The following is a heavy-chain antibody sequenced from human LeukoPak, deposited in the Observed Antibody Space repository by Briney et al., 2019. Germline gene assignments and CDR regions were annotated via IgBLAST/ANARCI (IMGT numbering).Heavy chain of an antibody. D-gene: IGHD4-17*01. V-gene: IGHV4-34*01. J-gene: IGHJ4*02. CDR1: GGSFSGYY. Sequence: SETLSLTCAVYGGSFSGYYWSWIRQPPGKGLEWIGEVHHTGATNYSPSLKRRVTISGDASKNQFSLRLNSVTAADTAVYYCARVFYGDYFIDYWGQGTLVTVSS. CDR3: ARVFYGDYFIDY. CDR2: VHHTGAT.